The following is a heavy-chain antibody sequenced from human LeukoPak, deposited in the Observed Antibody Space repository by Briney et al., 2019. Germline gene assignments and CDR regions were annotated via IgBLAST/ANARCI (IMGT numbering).Heavy chain of an antibody. CDR2: INWNGGST. CDR3: ARGLRGVIIPFDY. J-gene: IGHJ4*02. CDR1: GFTFSNYW. D-gene: IGHD3-10*01. Sequence: GGSLRLSCAVSGFTFSNYWMTWVRQAPGKGLEWVSGINWNGGSTGYADSVKGRFTISRDNAKNSLYLQMNSLRAEDTALYHCARGLRGVIIPFDYWGQGTLVTVSS. V-gene: IGHV3-20*01.